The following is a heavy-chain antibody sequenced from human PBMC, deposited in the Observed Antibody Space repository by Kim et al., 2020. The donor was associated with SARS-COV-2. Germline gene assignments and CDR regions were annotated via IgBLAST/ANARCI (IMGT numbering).Heavy chain of an antibody. J-gene: IGHJ5*02. CDR1: GGSISSSSYY. CDR3: ARLCGSSGWTNNWFDP. D-gene: IGHD6-19*01. Sequence: SETLSLTCTVSGGSISSSSYYWGWIRQPPGKGLEWIGSIYYSGSTYYNPSLKSRVTISVDTSKNQFSLKLSSVTAADTAVYYCARLCGSSGWTNNWFDPWGQGTLVTVSS. CDR2: IYYSGST. V-gene: IGHV4-39*01.